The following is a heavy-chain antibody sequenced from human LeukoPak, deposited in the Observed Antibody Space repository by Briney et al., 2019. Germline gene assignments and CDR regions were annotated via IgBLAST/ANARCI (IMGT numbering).Heavy chain of an antibody. V-gene: IGHV1-8*01. CDR3: ARGERRTQKIGP. CDR2: MNPNSGNT. J-gene: IGHJ5*02. CDR1: GYTFTSYD. D-gene: IGHD1-1*01. Sequence: ASVKVSCKASGYTFTSYDINWVRQATGQGLERMGWMNPNSGNTGYAQKFQGRVTMTRNTSISTAYMELSSLRSEDTAVYYCARGERRTQKIGPWGQGTLVTVSS.